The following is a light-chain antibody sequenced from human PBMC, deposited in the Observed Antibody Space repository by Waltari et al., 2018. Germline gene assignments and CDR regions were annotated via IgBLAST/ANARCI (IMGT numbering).Light chain of an antibody. V-gene: IGKV4-1*01. CDR3: QQYYTTPRT. Sequence: DIVMTQSPDSLAVSLGETATIHCNSSQSVLYSSNNKNYFAWYQQKPGQPPKLLIYWASTRESGVPDRFSGSGSGTDFTLTISSLQAEDVAVYYCQQYYTTPRTFGRGTKVEIK. CDR2: WAS. CDR1: QSVLYSSNNKNY. J-gene: IGKJ1*01.